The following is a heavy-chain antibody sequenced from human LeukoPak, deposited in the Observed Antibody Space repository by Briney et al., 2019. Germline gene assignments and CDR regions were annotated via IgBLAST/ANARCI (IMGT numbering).Heavy chain of an antibody. CDR2: ISAYNGNT. D-gene: IGHD2-2*01. CDR3: ARTTEDCSSTSCYPYWFDP. V-gene: IGHV1-18*01. Sequence: GASVKVSCKASGYTFTSYGISWVRQAPGQGLEWMGWISAYNGNTNYAQKLQGRVTMTTDTSTSTAYMELRSLRSDDPAVYYCARTTEDCSSTSCYPYWFDPWGQGPLVTVSS. CDR1: GYTFTSYG. J-gene: IGHJ5*02.